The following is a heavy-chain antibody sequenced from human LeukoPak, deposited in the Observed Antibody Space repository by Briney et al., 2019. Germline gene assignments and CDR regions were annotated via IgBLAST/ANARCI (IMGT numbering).Heavy chain of an antibody. CDR2: IIPIFGTA. V-gene: IGHV1-69*01. CDR1: GATFSSYA. Sequence: GASVKVSCKASGATFSSYAISWVRQAPGQGLEWMGGIIPIFGTANYAQKFQGRVTITADESTSRAYMELSSLRSEDTAVHHCARVLPYYGENNWYFDLWGRGTLVTLSS. CDR3: ARVLPYYGENNWYFDL. J-gene: IGHJ2*01. D-gene: IGHD4-17*01.